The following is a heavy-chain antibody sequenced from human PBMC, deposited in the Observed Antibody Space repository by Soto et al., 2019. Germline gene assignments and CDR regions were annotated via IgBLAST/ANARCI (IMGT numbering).Heavy chain of an antibody. CDR2: IYPGDSDT. CDR1: GYSFTSYW. CDR3: ARHACCGYDEKEIDY. J-gene: IGHJ4*02. V-gene: IGHV5-51*01. D-gene: IGHD5-12*01. Sequence: PGESLKISCKGSGYSFTSYWIGWVRQMPGKGLEWMGIIYPGDSDTRYSPSFQGQVTISADKSISTAYLQWSSLKASDTAMYYCARHACCGYDEKEIDYWGQGTLVTVSS.